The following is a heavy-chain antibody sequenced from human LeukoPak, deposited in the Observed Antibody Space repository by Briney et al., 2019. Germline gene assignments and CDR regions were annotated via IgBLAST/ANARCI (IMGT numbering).Heavy chain of an antibody. Sequence: SETLSLTCTVSGGSISSSSYYWGWIRQPPGKGLEWSGYIYYSGSTNYNPSLKSRVTISVDTTKNQFSLKLSSVTAADTAVYYCARVAYGSGSRLIDCWGQGTLVTISS. V-gene: IGHV4-61*05. CDR1: GGSISSSSYY. J-gene: IGHJ4*02. D-gene: IGHD3-10*01. CDR2: IYYSGST. CDR3: ARVAYGSGSRLIDC.